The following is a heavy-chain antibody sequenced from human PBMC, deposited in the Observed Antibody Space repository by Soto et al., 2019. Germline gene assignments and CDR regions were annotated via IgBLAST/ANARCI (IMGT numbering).Heavy chain of an antibody. J-gene: IGHJ2*01. CDR2: INPSGGST. D-gene: IGHD6-25*01. Sequence: ASVKVSCKASGYTFTSYYMHWVRQAPGQGLEWMGIINPSGGSTSYAQKFQGRVTMTRDTSTSTVYMELSSLRSEDTAVYYCARGRGERLVRTVYLDLWGRGTLVTVSS. CDR1: GYTFTSYY. CDR3: ARGRGERLVRTVYLDL. V-gene: IGHV1-46*03.